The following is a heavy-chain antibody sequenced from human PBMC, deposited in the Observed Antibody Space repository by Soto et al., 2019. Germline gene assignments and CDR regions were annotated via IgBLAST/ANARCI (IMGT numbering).Heavy chain of an antibody. V-gene: IGHV4-4*07. CDR1: GGSISNFH. CDR2: VSSSGST. J-gene: IGHJ4*01. CDR3: AREFSATQRGFDY. D-gene: IGHD6-19*01. Sequence: SETLSLTCTVSGGSISNFHWSWIRQPAGKGLEWIGRVSSSGSTNYNPSLKSRVTVSVGTSKKQFSLILTSVTAADTAMYYCAREFSATQRGFDYWGHGTLVTVSS.